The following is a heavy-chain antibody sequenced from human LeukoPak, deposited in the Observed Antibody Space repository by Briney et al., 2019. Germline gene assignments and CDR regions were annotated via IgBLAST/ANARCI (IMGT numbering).Heavy chain of an antibody. CDR1: AGSISSYY. J-gene: IGHJ5*02. CDR3: ARDGLTGTTRFDP. D-gene: IGHD1-7*01. V-gene: IGHV4-59*01. Sequence: SETLSLTCTVSAGSISSYYWSWIRQPPGKGLEWIGFINYSGSTNYNPSLKSRVTISVDTSKNQFSLKLDSVAAADTAVYYCARDGLTGTTRFDPWGQGTLVTVSS. CDR2: INYSGST.